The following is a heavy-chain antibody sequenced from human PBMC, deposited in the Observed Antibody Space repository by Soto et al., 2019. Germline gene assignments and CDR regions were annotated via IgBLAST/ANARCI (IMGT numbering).Heavy chain of an antibody. J-gene: IGHJ4*02. CDR2: ITSSGSNR. D-gene: IGHD2-2*01. CDR1: GFSFSSYS. V-gene: IGHV3-21*01. Sequence: GGSLRLSCAASGFSFSSYSMHWVRQAPGKGLEWVSFITSSGSNRYYADSVKGRFTISRDNSKNSLYLQMNSLRAEDTAVYYCARDHGSSTSCYEYWGQGTLVTVSS. CDR3: ARDHGSSTSCYEY.